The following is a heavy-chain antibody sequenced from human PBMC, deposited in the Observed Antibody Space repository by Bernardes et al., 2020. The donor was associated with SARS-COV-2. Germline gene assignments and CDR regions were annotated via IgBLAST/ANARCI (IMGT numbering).Heavy chain of an antibody. Sequence: SETLSLTCTVSGGSISSGGYYWSWLRQHPGKGLEWIGYIYYSGSTYYNPSLKSLVTISVDTSKNQFSLKLSSVTAADTAVYYCARGLGIRRGYWYFDLWGRGTLVTVSS. V-gene: IGHV4-31*01. CDR1: GGSISSGGYY. J-gene: IGHJ2*01. CDR2: IYYSGST. CDR3: ARGLGIRRGYWYFDL. D-gene: IGHD7-27*01.